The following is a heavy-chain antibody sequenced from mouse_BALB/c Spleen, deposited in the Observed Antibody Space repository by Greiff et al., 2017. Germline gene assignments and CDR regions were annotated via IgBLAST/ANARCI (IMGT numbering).Heavy chain of an antibody. D-gene: IGHD2-10*02. CDR2: ISDGGSYT. CDR1: GFTFSDYY. J-gene: IGHJ3*01. V-gene: IGHV5-4*02. Sequence: EVKLVESGGGLVKPGGSLKLSCAASGFTFSDYYMYWVRQTPEKRLEWVATISDGGSYTYYPDSVKGRFTISRDNAKNNLYLQMSSLKSEDTAMYYCARDQYGNPSFAYWGQGTLVTVSA. CDR3: ARDQYGNPSFAY.